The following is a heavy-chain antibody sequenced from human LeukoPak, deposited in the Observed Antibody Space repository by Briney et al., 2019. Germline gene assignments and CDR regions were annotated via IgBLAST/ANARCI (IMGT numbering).Heavy chain of an antibody. D-gene: IGHD2-15*01. J-gene: IGHJ1*01. CDR1: GFTFSTYE. V-gene: IGHV3-48*03. CDR2: ISSSGTTI. CDR3: ARPACSAGSCYGNFQH. Sequence: GGSLRLSCAASGFTFSTYEVNWVRQAPGKGLEWVSYISSSGTTIYYAASVKGRFTISRDNAKNSLYLQINSLRAEDTAVYYCARPACSAGSCYGNFQHWGQGTVVTVSS.